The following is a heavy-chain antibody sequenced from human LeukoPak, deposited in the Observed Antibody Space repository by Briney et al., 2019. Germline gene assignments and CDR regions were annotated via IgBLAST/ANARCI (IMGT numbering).Heavy chain of an antibody. CDR2: ISYDGSNK. Sequence: GGSLRLSCAASGFTFSSYGMHWVRQAPGKGLEGVAVISYDGSNKYYADSGKGRFTISRDNSKNTLYLQMNSLRAEDTAVYYRASPPTTVTTLYGMDVWGQGTTVTVSS. CDR1: GFTFSSYG. V-gene: IGHV3-30*03. CDR3: ASPPTTVTTLYGMDV. D-gene: IGHD4-17*01. J-gene: IGHJ6*02.